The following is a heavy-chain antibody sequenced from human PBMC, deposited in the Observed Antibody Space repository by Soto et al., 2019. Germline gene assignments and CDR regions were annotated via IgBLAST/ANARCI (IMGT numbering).Heavy chain of an antibody. Sequence: SETLSLTCTVSGGSISSYYWSWIRQPPWKGLEWIGYIYYSGSTNYNPSLKSRVTISVDTSKNQFSLKLSSVTAADTAVYYCARQIEKAMITFGGVIVHDAFDIWGQGTVVTVS. D-gene: IGHD3-16*02. CDR1: GGSISSYY. CDR3: ARQIEKAMITFGGVIVHDAFDI. CDR2: IYYSGST. J-gene: IGHJ3*02. V-gene: IGHV4-59*01.